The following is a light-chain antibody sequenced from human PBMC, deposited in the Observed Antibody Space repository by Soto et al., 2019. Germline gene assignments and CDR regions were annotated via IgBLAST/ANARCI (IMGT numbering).Light chain of an antibody. J-gene: IGLJ3*02. CDR2: EVS. Sequence: QSVLTQPASVSGSPGQSITISCTGTSSDVGGYNFVSWYQQHPGKAPKLMIYEVSNRPSGVSIRFSGSKSGNTASLTISGLQAEDEADFYCASFTSSNTWVFGGGTKLTVL. V-gene: IGLV2-14*01. CDR1: SSDVGGYNF. CDR3: ASFTSSNTWV.